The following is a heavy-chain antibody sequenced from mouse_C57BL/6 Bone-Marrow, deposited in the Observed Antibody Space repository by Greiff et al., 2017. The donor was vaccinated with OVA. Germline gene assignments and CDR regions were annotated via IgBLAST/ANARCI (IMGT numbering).Heavy chain of an antibody. CDR2: IYPRSGNT. D-gene: IGHD2-3*01. V-gene: IGHV1-81*01. CDR1: GYTFTGYG. Sequence: QVQLQQSGAELARPGASVKLSCKASGYTFTGYGISWVKQRTGQGLEWIGEIYPRSGNTYYNEKFKGKATLTADKSSSTAYMELRSLTSEDSAVYFCSRYDGYYLFAYWGQGTLVTVSA. J-gene: IGHJ3*01. CDR3: SRYDGYYLFAY.